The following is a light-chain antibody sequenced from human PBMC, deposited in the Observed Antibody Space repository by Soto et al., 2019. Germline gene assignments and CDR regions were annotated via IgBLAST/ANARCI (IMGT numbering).Light chain of an antibody. CDR2: GAS. J-gene: IGKJ1*01. V-gene: IGKV3-15*01. Sequence: EIVMMQAPATLSVSPGERATLSCRASQSVSSNLAWYQQKPGQAPRLLIYGASTRATGIPARSSGSGSGTEFTLTISSLQSEDFAVYYCQQYNNWPRTFGQGTKVDIK. CDR3: QQYNNWPRT. CDR1: QSVSSN.